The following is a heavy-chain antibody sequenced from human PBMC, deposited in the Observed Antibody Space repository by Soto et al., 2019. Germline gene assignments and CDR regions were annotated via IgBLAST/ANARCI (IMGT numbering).Heavy chain of an antibody. D-gene: IGHD5-12*01. CDR2: ISAYNGNT. CDR3: ARDSVYESNY. V-gene: IGHV1-18*01. Sequence: QVQLVQSGAEVKKPGASVKVSCKASGYTFTSYGISGVRQAPGQGLEWMGWISAYNGNTNYSPQVQGRVTMTTDTSTSTAYLELRSLRSYDTAVYYCARDSVYESNYLGQGTLGTVSA. J-gene: IGHJ4*02. CDR1: GYTFTSYG.